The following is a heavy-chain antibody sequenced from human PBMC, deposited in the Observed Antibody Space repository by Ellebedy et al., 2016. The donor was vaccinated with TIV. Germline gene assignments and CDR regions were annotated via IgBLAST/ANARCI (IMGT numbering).Heavy chain of an antibody. CDR2: MYSSGRT. CDR3: ARQRGGDAFDI. D-gene: IGHD3-16*01. J-gene: IGHJ3*02. CDR1: AGSISNSH. Sequence: GSLRLXXTVSAGSISNSHWCWIRQPPRKSLETIGCMYSSGRTNFNPSLGSRVTISVDASKNYVSLILSSVTAADTAVYYCARQRGGDAFDIWGLGTMVTVSS. V-gene: IGHV4-59*08.